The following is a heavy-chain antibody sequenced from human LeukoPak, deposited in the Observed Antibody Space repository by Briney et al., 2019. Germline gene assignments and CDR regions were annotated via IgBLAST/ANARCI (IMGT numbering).Heavy chain of an antibody. D-gene: IGHD1-26*01. CDR2: ISGSGGST. V-gene: IGHV3-23*01. J-gene: IGHJ3*02. Sequence: GGSLRLSCAASGFTFGSYAMSWVRQAPGKGLEWVSAISGSGGSTYYADSEKGRFTISRDNSKNTLYVQMNSLRAEDTAVYYCAKDIVVGVTWAFDIWGQGTMVTVSS. CDR3: AKDIVVGVTWAFDI. CDR1: GFTFGSYA.